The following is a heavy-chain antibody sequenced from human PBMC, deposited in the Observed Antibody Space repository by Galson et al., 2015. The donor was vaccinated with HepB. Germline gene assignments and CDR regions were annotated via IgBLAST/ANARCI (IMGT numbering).Heavy chain of an antibody. J-gene: IGHJ5*01. Sequence: SCKASGYTFTTNGICWVRQAPGQGLEWMGWISTYTGNTNYAQNFQGRVTMTTDTSTSTAYMELRSLRSDDTAVYYCARTGQQLVWFDSWGQGTLVTVSS. CDR3: ARTGQQLVWFDS. D-gene: IGHD7-27*01. V-gene: IGHV1-18*04. CDR1: GYTFTTNG. CDR2: ISTYTGNT.